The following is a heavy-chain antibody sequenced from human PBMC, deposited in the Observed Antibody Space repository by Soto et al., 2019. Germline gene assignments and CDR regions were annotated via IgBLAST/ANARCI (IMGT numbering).Heavy chain of an antibody. V-gene: IGHV3-30-3*01. Sequence: GGSLRLSCAASGFTFSSYAMHWVRQAPGKGLEWVAVISYDGSNKYYADSVKGRFTISRDNSKNTLYLQMNGLRAEDTAVYYCARVRSSGGSSSYLDYWGQGTLVTVSS. CDR1: GFTFSSYA. D-gene: IGHD2-15*01. CDR2: ISYDGSNK. CDR3: ARVRSSGGSSSYLDY. J-gene: IGHJ4*02.